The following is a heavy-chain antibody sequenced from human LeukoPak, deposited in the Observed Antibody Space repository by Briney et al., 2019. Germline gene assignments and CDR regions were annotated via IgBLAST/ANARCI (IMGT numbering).Heavy chain of an antibody. Sequence: ASVKVSCKASGYTFTSSDINWVRQASGQGLELMGWMNPNSGNTGYAQKFRGRVAMTKTTSINTAYMELSSLRSDDTAVYYCARGYYPSSAYYFDFWGQGSLVTVSS. D-gene: IGHD3-22*01. J-gene: IGHJ4*02. CDR3: ARGYYPSSAYYFDF. CDR1: GYTFTSSD. CDR2: MNPNSGNT. V-gene: IGHV1-8*01.